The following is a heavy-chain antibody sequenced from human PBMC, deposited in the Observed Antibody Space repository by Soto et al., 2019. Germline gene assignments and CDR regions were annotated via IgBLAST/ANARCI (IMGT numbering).Heavy chain of an antibody. CDR3: ARDTANYYYYGMDV. D-gene: IGHD2-21*02. Sequence: ASVKVSCKSSGYAFTGYYIHWVRQAPGQGLEWMGGIIPIFGTANYAQKFQGRVTITADESTSTAYMELSSLRSEDTAVYYCARDTANYYYYGMDVWGQGTTVTVSS. J-gene: IGHJ6*02. V-gene: IGHV1-69*13. CDR1: GYAFTGYY. CDR2: IIPIFGTA.